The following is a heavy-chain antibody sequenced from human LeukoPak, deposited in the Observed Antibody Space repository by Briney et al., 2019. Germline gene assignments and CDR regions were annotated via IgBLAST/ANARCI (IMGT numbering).Heavy chain of an antibody. CDR2: IKQGGSEK. CDR3: ARSGDYGESFDS. D-gene: IGHD4-17*01. V-gene: IGHV3-7*03. CDR1: GFTFSSYW. Sequence: GGSLRLSCAASGFTFSSYWMSWVRQAPGKGLEWVANIKQGGSEKYYVDSVKGRFTVSRDNAKNSLYLQMNSLRAEDTALYYCARSGDYGESFDSWGQGTLVTVYS. J-gene: IGHJ4*02.